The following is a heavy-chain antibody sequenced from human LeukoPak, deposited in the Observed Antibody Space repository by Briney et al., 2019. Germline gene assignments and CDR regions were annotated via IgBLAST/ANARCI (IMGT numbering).Heavy chain of an antibody. D-gene: IGHD4-17*01. V-gene: IGHV1-8*01. CDR1: GYNFASYD. CDR2: MNPNSGDT. Sequence: GASVKVSCKASGYNFASYDINWVRQATGQGLEWMGWMNPNSGDTGYAQKFQGRLTITRNTSISTAYMELSSLGCEDTAVYYCARGADYGDYFDYWGQGTLVTVSS. J-gene: IGHJ4*02. CDR3: ARGADYGDYFDY.